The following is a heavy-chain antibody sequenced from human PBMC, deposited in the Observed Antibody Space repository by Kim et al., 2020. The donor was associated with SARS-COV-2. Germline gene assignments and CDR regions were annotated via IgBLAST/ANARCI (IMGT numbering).Heavy chain of an antibody. D-gene: IGHD1-26*01. CDR3: AREGSGSYIDY. V-gene: IGHV3-33*01. J-gene: IGHJ4*02. Sequence: GGSLRLSCAASGFTFSSYGMHWVRQAPGKGLEWVAVIWYDGSNKYYADSVKGRFTISRDNSKNTLYLQMNSLRAEDTAVYYCAREGSGSYIDYWGQGTLVTVSS. CDR2: IWYDGSNK. CDR1: GFTFSSYG.